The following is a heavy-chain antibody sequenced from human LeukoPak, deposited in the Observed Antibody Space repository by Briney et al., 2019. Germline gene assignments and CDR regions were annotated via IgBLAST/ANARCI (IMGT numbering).Heavy chain of an antibody. CDR2: ISYDGSNK. V-gene: IGHV3-30*03. CDR1: GFTFSSYG. D-gene: IGHD6-13*01. Sequence: HTGGSLRLSCAASGFTFSSYGMHWVRQAPGKGLEWVAVISYDGSNKYYADSVKGRFTISRDNSKNTLYLRMNSLRAEDTAVYYCARDLIAAAGFYYYGMDVWGQGTTVTVSS. CDR3: ARDLIAAAGFYYYGMDV. J-gene: IGHJ6*02.